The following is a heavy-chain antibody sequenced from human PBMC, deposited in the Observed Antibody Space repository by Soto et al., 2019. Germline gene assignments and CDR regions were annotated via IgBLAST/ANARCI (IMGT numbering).Heavy chain of an antibody. D-gene: IGHD2-21*02. V-gene: IGHV3-30-3*01. CDR1: GFAFSSYA. J-gene: IGHJ4*02. CDR3: ARDTALDSYCGGDCYSPIDY. Sequence: GGSLRLSCAASGFAFSSYAMHWVRQAPGKGLEWVAVISYDGSNKYYADSVKGRFTISRDNSKNTLYLQMNSLRAEDTAVYYCARDTALDSYCGGDCYSPIDYWGQGTLVTVSS. CDR2: ISYDGSNK.